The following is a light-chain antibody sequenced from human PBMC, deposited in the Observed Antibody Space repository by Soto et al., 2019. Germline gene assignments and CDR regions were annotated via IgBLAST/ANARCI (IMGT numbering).Light chain of an antibody. CDR3: QQGYSSAIP. V-gene: IGKV1-39*01. Sequence: DIQMTQSPSSLSASVGDTVTITCRASQSIGKHLTWYQQKPGKAPKFLIYSVSSLQSGVPSRFSGSGSGTDFTLTINSLQPEAFATYYCQQGYSSAIPFGQGTRLEI. CDR2: SVS. J-gene: IGKJ5*01. CDR1: QSIGKH.